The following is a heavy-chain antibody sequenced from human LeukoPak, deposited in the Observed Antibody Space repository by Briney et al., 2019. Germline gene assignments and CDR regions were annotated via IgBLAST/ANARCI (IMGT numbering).Heavy chain of an antibody. D-gene: IGHD3-22*01. CDR2: ISAYNGNT. CDR3: ARVFDSSGYYLNAFDI. J-gene: IGHJ3*02. V-gene: IGHV1-18*01. CDR1: GYTFTSYG. Sequence: ASVKVSCKASGYTFTSYGISWVRQAPGQGLEWMGWISAYNGNTNYAQKLQGGVTMTTDTSTSTAYMELRSLRSDDTAVYYCARVFDSSGYYLNAFDIWGQGTMVTVSS.